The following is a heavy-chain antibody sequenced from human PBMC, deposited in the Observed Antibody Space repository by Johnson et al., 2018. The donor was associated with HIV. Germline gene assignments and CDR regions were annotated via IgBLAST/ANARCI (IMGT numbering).Heavy chain of an antibody. Sequence: VQLVESGGDLVQPGGSLRLSCAASGFTVSSNYMSWVRQAPVKGLEWVSVIYSGGKTYYADSVKGRFTISRDNSKNTLYLQMNSLRAEDTAVYYCARDPSLYYDFWSGGFAFDIWGQGTMVTVSS. V-gene: IGHV3-66*01. D-gene: IGHD3-3*01. J-gene: IGHJ3*02. CDR1: GFTVSSNY. CDR2: IYSGGKT. CDR3: ARDPSLYYDFWSGGFAFDI.